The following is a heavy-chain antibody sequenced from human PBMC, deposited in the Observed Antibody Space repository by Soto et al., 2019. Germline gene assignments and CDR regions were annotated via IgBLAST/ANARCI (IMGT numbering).Heavy chain of an antibody. J-gene: IGHJ4*02. D-gene: IGHD6-19*01. CDR2: MNPSSGKT. CDR1: GYTFTDYD. CDR3: STWGRDGWYAGFF. V-gene: IGHV1-8*01. Sequence: QVQLVQSGAEVKTPGASVKVSCKASGYTFTDYDINWVRQAPGQGLEWVGRMNPSSGKTDYAQNFQARVTMTRDTSISTASLELSNLGYEETAVFYCSTWGRDGWYAGFFWGQGTLVTVAS.